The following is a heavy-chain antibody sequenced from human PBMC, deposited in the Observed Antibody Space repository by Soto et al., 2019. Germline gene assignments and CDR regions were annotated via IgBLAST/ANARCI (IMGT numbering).Heavy chain of an antibody. Sequence: GGSLRLSCAASGFTFISYAMSWVRQAPGKGLEWVSAISGSGGSTYYADSVKGRFTISRDNSKNTLYLQMNSLRAEDTAVYYCAKSRYGDYEVYFDYWGQGTLVTVSS. V-gene: IGHV3-23*01. D-gene: IGHD4-17*01. J-gene: IGHJ4*02. CDR3: AKSRYGDYEVYFDY. CDR1: GFTFISYA. CDR2: ISGSGGST.